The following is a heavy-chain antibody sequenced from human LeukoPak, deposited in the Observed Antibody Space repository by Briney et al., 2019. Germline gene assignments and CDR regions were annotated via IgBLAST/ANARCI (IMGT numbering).Heavy chain of an antibody. Sequence: ASVKVSCKASGYTFTGYYMHWVRQAPGQGLEWMGRINPNSGGTNYAQKFQGRVTMTRDTSISTAYMELSRLRSDDTAVYYCAKVRIAAAPSSFDYWGQGTLVTVSS. V-gene: IGHV1-2*06. D-gene: IGHD6-13*01. J-gene: IGHJ4*02. CDR3: AKVRIAAAPSSFDY. CDR2: INPNSGGT. CDR1: GYTFTGYY.